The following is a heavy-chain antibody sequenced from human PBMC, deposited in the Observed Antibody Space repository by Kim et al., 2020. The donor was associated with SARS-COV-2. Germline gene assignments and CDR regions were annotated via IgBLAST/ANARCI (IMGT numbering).Heavy chain of an antibody. Sequence: FNSSLKSRVTVSVDTSKNQFSLKLSSMTAVDSAVYYCARQGGSGRSFDYWGQGTLVIVSS. CDR3: ARQGGSGRSFDY. J-gene: IGHJ4*02. D-gene: IGHD3-10*01. V-gene: IGHV4-39*01.